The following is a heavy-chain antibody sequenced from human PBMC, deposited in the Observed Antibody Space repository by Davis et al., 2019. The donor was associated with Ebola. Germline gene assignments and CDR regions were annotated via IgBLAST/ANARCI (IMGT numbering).Heavy chain of an antibody. CDR1: GFTFSSYA. CDR2: ISYDGSNK. Sequence: GESLKISCSASGFTFSSYAMHWVRQAPGKGLEWVAVISYDGSNKYYADSVKGRFTISRDNSKNTLYLQMNSLRAEDTAVYYCARAHYCSSTSCHRNFDYWGQGTLVTVSS. V-gene: IGHV3-30-3*01. CDR3: ARAHYCSSTSCHRNFDY. J-gene: IGHJ4*02. D-gene: IGHD2-2*01.